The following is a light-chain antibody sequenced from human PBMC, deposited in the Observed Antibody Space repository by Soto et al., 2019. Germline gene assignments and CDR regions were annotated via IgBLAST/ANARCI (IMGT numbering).Light chain of an antibody. Sequence: EIVMTQPPATLSVSPGEGATLSCRASQSVSSKLAWYQQKPGQAPRLLIYGASTRATGIPARFSGSGSGTEFTLIISSLQSEDSAVYYCQQYNSWLWTFGQGTKVDI. J-gene: IGKJ1*01. CDR2: GAS. CDR1: QSVSSK. V-gene: IGKV3-15*01. CDR3: QQYNSWLWT.